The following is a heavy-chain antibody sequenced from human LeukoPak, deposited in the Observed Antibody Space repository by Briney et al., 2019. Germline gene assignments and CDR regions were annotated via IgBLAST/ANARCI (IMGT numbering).Heavy chain of an antibody. D-gene: IGHD4-23*01. CDR3: ARGWLAETTVVTPYNY. CDR2: IIPIFGTA. CDR1: GGTFSSYA. V-gene: IGHV1-69*13. Sequence: SVKVSCRASGGTFSSYAISWVRQAPGQGLEWMGGIIPIFGTANYAQKFQGRVTITAVESMRTAYMELSGLRSEDTAVYYCARGWLAETTVVTPYNYWGQGTLVTVSS. J-gene: IGHJ4*02.